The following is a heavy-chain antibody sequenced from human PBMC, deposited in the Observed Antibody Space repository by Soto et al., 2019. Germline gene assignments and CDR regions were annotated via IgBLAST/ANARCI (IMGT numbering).Heavy chain of an antibody. D-gene: IGHD6-13*01. CDR1: GYTFTSYG. V-gene: IGHV1-18*01. CDR2: ISAYNGNT. Sequence: QVQLVQSGAEVKKPGASVKVSCKASGYTFTSYGISWVRQAPGQGLEWMGWISAYNGNTNYAQKLQGRVTMTTDTSTSTAYMEVRSLRSDDTAVYYCASPIAAADVYYYYYGMYVWGQVSTFTVS. J-gene: IGHJ6*02. CDR3: ASPIAAADVYYYYYGMYV.